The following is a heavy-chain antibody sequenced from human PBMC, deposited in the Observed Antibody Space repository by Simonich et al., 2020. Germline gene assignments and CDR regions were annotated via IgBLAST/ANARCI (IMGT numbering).Heavy chain of an antibody. D-gene: IGHD6-6*01. J-gene: IGHJ6*02. Sequence: EVQLVESGGGLVQPGGSLRLSCAASGFTFSSYEMNWVRQAPGKGLEWVSYISSSGSTIYYADSVTGRFTISRDNAKNSLYLKRNSLRAEDTAVYYWARDFRLQLVEIGTYYYYGMDVWGQGTTVTVSS. CDR2: ISSSGSTI. CDR1: GFTFSSYE. CDR3: ARDFRLQLVEIGTYYYYGMDV. V-gene: IGHV3-48*03.